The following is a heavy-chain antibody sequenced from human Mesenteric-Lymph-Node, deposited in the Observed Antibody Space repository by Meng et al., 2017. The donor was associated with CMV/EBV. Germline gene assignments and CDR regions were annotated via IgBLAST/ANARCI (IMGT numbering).Heavy chain of an antibody. CDR3: ARVAATTVGDY. V-gene: IGHV3-48*03. D-gene: IGHD1-26*01. J-gene: IGHJ4*02. Sequence: GESLKLSCAASRFTFSTYEMNWVRQAPGTGPEWVSYISDSGTIIHYADSMSSRFTISRDNAKNSLYLQMNSLRTEDTAIYYCARVAATTVGDYWGQGTLDTVSS. CDR2: ISDSGTII. CDR1: RFTFSTYE.